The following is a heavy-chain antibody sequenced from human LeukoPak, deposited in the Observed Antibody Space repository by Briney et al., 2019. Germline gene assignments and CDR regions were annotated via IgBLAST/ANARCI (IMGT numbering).Heavy chain of an antibody. J-gene: IGHJ4*02. CDR3: ARDPSWGAGYFDY. CDR1: GGSISSYY. V-gene: IGHV4-59*01. CDR2: IYYSGST. D-gene: IGHD7-27*01. Sequence: PSETLSLTCTVSGGSISSYYWSWIRQPPGKGLEWIGYIYYSGSTNYNPSLKSRVTISVDTSKNRFSLTLSSVTAADTAVYYCARDPSWGAGYFDYWGQGTLVTVSS.